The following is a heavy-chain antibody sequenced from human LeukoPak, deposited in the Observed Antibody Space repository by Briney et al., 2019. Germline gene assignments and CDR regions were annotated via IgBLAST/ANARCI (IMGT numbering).Heavy chain of an antibody. CDR2: IIAMFETA. CDR3: ARALLTQTELYYQYYVMDA. Sequence: SVKVSCKASGGTFSNYAINWVRQAPGQGLEWMGGIIAMFETADYAQNFQGRVTIAADESTNIAYMELSNLRPQDTAVYFCARALLTQTELYYQYYVMDAWGQGTTVTVSS. V-gene: IGHV1-69*13. CDR1: GGTFSNYA. D-gene: IGHD1-14*01. J-gene: IGHJ6*02.